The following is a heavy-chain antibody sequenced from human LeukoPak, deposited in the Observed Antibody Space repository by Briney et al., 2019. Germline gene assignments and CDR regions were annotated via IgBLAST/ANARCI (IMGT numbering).Heavy chain of an antibody. CDR1: GFTFSSYW. Sequence: PGGSLRLSCAASGFTFSSYWMSWVRQAPGKGLEGVANIKQEGSEKYYVDSVKGRFTISRDNAKNSLYLQMNSLRAEDTAVYYCARLELTYDFWSGYYGDAFDIWGQGTMVTVSS. J-gene: IGHJ3*02. D-gene: IGHD3-3*01. CDR3: ARLELTYDFWSGYYGDAFDI. CDR2: IKQEGSEK. V-gene: IGHV3-7*01.